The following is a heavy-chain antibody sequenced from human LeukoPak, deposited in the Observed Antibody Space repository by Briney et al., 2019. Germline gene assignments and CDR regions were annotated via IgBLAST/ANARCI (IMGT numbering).Heavy chain of an antibody. J-gene: IGHJ4*02. CDR3: ARGFIVVVTAASYDLDY. CDR2: INPSGGST. Sequence: ASVKVSCKASGYTFTSYYMHWVPQAPGQGLEWMGIINPSGGSTSYAQKFQGRVTMTRDTSTSTVYMELSSLRSEDTAVYYCARGFIVVVTAASYDLDYWGQGTLVTVSS. CDR1: GYTFTSYY. D-gene: IGHD2-21*02. V-gene: IGHV1-46*01.